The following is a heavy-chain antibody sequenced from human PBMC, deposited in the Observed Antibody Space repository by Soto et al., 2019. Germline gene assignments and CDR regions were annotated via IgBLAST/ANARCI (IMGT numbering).Heavy chain of an antibody. CDR1: GGSISSGGYY. CDR2: IYYSGST. V-gene: IGHV4-31*03. D-gene: IGHD3-10*01. Sequence: SETLSLTCTVSGGSISSGGYYWSWIRQHPGKGLEWIGYIYYSGSTYYNPSLKSRATISVDTSKNQFSLKLSSVTAADTAVYYCARETLLWFGELSDGMDVWGQGTTVTVSS. J-gene: IGHJ6*02. CDR3: ARETLLWFGELSDGMDV.